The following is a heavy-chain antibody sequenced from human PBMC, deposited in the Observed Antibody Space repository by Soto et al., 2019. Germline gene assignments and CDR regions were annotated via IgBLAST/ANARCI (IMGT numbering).Heavy chain of an antibody. D-gene: IGHD3-3*01. V-gene: IGHV1-69*13. CDR2: IIPIFGTA. CDR1: GGTFSSYA. J-gene: IGHJ6*02. Sequence: SVKVSCKASGGTFSSYAISWVRQAPGQGLEWMGGIIPIFGTANYAQRFQGRVTITADESTSTAYMELSSLRSEDTAVYYCARKPQAVTIFGVAYYYGMDVWGQGTTVTVSS. CDR3: ARKPQAVTIFGVAYYYGMDV.